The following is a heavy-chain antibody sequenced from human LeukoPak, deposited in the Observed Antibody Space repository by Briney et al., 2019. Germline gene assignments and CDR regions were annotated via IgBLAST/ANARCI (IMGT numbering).Heavy chain of an antibody. J-gene: IGHJ6*02. CDR3: ARRVGSSPDYYYGMDV. Sequence: GASVKVSCKASGGTFSSYAISWVRQAPGQGLGWMVRIIPIFGIANYAQKLQGRVTITADKSTSTAYMELSSLRSEDTAVYYCARRVGSSPDYYYGMDVWGQGTTVTVSS. CDR1: GGTFSSYA. CDR2: IIPIFGIA. V-gene: IGHV1-69*04. D-gene: IGHD6-6*01.